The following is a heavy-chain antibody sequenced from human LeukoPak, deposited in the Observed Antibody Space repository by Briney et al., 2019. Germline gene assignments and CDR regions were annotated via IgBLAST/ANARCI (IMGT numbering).Heavy chain of an antibody. CDR3: ARDRRYCSSTSCLSPTFMDV. Sequence: ASVKVSCKTSGYSFNSHHVHWVRQAPGQGLEWMGVKFSHDGSTSTAQKFQGRVTLTRDTSTGTVGMELSSLRSEDTAVYYCARDRRYCSSTSCLSPTFMDVWGQGTTVTVSS. CDR2: KFSHDGST. CDR1: GYSFNSHH. J-gene: IGHJ6*02. D-gene: IGHD2-2*01. V-gene: IGHV1-46*02.